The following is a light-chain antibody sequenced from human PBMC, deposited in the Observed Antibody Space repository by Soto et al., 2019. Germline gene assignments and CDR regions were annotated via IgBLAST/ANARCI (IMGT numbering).Light chain of an antibody. CDR2: GAS. Sequence: EIVMTQSPATLSVSPGERATLSCRASQSVSSNLAWYQQKPGQAPRLLIYGASTRATGIPARFSGSGSGTDFTLTISRLEPEDFAVYHCQQYGNSPAFGQGTKVDIK. CDR1: QSVSSN. V-gene: IGKV3-15*01. CDR3: QQYGNSPA. J-gene: IGKJ1*01.